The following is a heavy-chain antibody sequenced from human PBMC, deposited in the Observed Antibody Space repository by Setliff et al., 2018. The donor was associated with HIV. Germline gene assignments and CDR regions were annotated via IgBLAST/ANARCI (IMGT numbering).Heavy chain of an antibody. CDR2: IYYSGST. Sequence: SETLSLTCTVSGGSISSGGYYWSWIRQHPGKGLEWIGYIYYSGSTYYNPSLKSRVTISVDTSKNQFSLKLSSVTAADTAVYYCARVSSGWYYFDYWGHGALVTVSS. CDR3: ARVSSGWYYFDY. V-gene: IGHV4-31*03. D-gene: IGHD6-19*01. CDR1: GGSISSGGYY. J-gene: IGHJ4*01.